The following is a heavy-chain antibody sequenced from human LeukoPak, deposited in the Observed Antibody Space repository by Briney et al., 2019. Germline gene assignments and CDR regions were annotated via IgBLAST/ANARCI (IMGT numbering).Heavy chain of an antibody. CDR2: IKQDGSEK. V-gene: IGHV3-7*01. J-gene: IGHJ3*02. D-gene: IGHD2-15*01. CDR1: GFTFSSYA. CDR3: ARHRSGGSQDDAFDI. Sequence: GGSLRLSCAASGFTFSSYAMSWVRQAPGKGLEWVANIKQDGSEKYYVDSVKGRFTISRDNAKNSLYLQMNSLRAEDTAVYYCARHRSGGSQDDAFDIWGQGTMVTVSS.